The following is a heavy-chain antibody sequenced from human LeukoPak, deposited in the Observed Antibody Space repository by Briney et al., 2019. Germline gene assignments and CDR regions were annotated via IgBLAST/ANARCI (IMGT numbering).Heavy chain of an antibody. J-gene: IGHJ4*02. CDR1: GGSISSYY. CDR2: IYYSGST. CDR3: ARDTGDHAFDY. Sequence: SETLSLTCTVSGGSISSYYWSWIRQPPGKGREWLGYIYYSGSTNYNPSLKSRVTISVDTSKNQFSLKLSSVTAADTAVYYCARDTGDHAFDYWGQGTLVTVSS. D-gene: IGHD7-27*01. V-gene: IGHV4-59*01.